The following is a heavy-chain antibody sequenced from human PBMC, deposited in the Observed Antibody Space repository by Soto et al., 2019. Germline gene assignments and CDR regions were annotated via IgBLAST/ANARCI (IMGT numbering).Heavy chain of an antibody. J-gene: IGHJ6*03. CDR3: ARAPESITMVRGVPNYYYMDV. Sequence: GGSLRLSCAASGFTFSSYSMNWVRQAPGKGLEWVSSISSSSSYIYYADSVKGRFTISRDNAKNSLYLQMNSLRAEDTAVYYCARAPESITMVRGVPNYYYMDVWGKGTTVTVSS. CDR1: GFTFSSYS. V-gene: IGHV3-21*01. D-gene: IGHD3-10*01. CDR2: ISSSSSYI.